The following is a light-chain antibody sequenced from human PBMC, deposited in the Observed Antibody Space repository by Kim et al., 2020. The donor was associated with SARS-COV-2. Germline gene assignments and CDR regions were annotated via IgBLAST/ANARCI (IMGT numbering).Light chain of an antibody. V-gene: IGLV2-8*01. CDR2: EVT. CDR3: CSYADTKMV. Sequence: QSALTQPPSASGSPGQSVTIPCTGTSSDVGGYNYVSWYQQHPGKAPKLMIYEVTKRPSGVPDRFSGSKSGNTASLTISGLQAEDEADYNCCSYADTKMVFGGGTKVTVL. CDR1: SSDVGGYNY. J-gene: IGLJ2*01.